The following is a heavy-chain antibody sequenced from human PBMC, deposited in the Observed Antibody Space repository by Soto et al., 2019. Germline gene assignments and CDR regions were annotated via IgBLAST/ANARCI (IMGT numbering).Heavy chain of an antibody. V-gene: IGHV1-69*01. J-gene: IGHJ4*02. CDR1: GGTFSTFG. CDR3: ARTAPMDAGDKYYYDF. Sequence: QVQLVQSGAEVKKTGSSVKVSCKTSGGTFSTFGISWVRQAPGQGLEWMGGIIPLFGTAEYSQKFEDRITITADESTNTVYMDLRSLTSEDTAIYYCARTAPMDAGDKYYYDFWGQGALVTVSS. D-gene: IGHD3-16*01. CDR2: IIPLFGTA.